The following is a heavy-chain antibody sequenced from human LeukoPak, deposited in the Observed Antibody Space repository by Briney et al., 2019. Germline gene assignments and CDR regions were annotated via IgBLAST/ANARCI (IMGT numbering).Heavy chain of an antibody. CDR2: ISSSGSTI. J-gene: IGHJ4*02. CDR3: ARLTMVRGVTNPPDY. D-gene: IGHD3-10*01. Sequence: RSGGSLRLSCAASGFTFSDYYMSWIRQAPGKGLEWVSYISSSGSTIYYADSVKGRFTISRDNAKNSLYLQMNSLRAEDTAVYYCARLTMVRGVTNPPDYWGQGTLVTVSS. V-gene: IGHV3-11*01. CDR1: GFTFSDYY.